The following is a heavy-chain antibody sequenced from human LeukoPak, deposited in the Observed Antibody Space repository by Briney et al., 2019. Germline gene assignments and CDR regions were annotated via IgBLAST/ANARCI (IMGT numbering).Heavy chain of an antibody. J-gene: IGHJ6*03. Sequence: SVKVSCKASGGTFSSYAISWVRQAPGQGLEWMGGIIPIFGTANYAQKFQGRVTITTDESTSTAYMELSGLRSEDTAVYYCARGIVPAAITDYYYYYVDVWGKGTTVTVSS. V-gene: IGHV1-69*05. CDR1: GGTFSSYA. CDR3: ARGIVPAAITDYYYYYVDV. D-gene: IGHD2-2*02. CDR2: IIPIFGTA.